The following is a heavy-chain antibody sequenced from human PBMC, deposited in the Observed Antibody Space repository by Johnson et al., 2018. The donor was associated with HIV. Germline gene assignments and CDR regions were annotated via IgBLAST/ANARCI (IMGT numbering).Heavy chain of an antibody. Sequence: QVQLVESGGGVVQPGRSLRLSCAASGFTFSSYGMHWVRQAPGKGLEWVAVIWYDGSNKYYEDSVKGRFTISRDNSRNTMYLQMSSLRAEDTAVYYCAKDKLLLVGEFTEGANAFDMWGQGTMVTVSS. V-gene: IGHV3-33*06. J-gene: IGHJ3*02. CDR3: AKDKLLLVGEFTEGANAFDM. CDR1: GFTFSSYG. CDR2: IWYDGSNK. D-gene: IGHD3-10*01.